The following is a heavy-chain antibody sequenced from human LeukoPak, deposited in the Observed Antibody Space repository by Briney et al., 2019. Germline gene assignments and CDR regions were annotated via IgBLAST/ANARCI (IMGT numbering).Heavy chain of an antibody. V-gene: IGHV4-30-4*01. J-gene: IGHJ5*02. CDR2: IYYSERP. CDR1: GGSISSGDYY. CDR3: ASELRIVRGVIGP. Sequence: PSQTLSLTCTVCGGSISSGDYYWRWIRQPPGKGLEWIGYIYYSERPYYNPSLKSRVTISVDTSKSQFSLKLSSVTAADTAVYYCASELRIVRGVIGPWGQGTLVTVSS. D-gene: IGHD3-10*02.